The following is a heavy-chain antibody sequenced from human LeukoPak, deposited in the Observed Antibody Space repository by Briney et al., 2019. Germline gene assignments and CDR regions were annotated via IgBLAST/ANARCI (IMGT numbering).Heavy chain of an antibody. V-gene: IGHV3-30*02. J-gene: IGHJ6*03. D-gene: IGHD4-11*01. CDR2: IRYDGSNK. Sequence: GSLRLSCAASGLTFSSYGMHWVRQAPGKGLEWVAYIRYDGSNKYYADSVKGRFTISRDNSKNTLYLQMNSLRAEDTAVYYCAKDTTTGARYMDVWGKGTTVTVSS. CDR3: AKDTTTGARYMDV. CDR1: GLTFSSYG.